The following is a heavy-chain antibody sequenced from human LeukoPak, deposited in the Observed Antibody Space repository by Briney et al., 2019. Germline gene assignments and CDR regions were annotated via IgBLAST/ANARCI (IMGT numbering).Heavy chain of an antibody. CDR2: ISGSGGST. V-gene: IGHV3-23*01. D-gene: IGHD3-16*02. J-gene: IGHJ4*02. CDR1: GFTFSSYA. CDR3: TVMGIYDYVWGSYRYDPSIDY. Sequence: GGSLRLSCAASGFTFSSYAMSWVRQVPGKGLEWVSAISGSGGSTYYADSVKGRFTISRDNSKNTLYLQMNSLRAEDTAVYYCTVMGIYDYVWGSYRYDPSIDYWGQGTLVTVSS.